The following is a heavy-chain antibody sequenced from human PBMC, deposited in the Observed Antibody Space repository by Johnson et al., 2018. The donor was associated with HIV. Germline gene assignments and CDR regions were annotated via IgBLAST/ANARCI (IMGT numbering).Heavy chain of an antibody. J-gene: IGHJ3*02. Sequence: EVQLVESGGGLVQPGGSLRLSCAASGFTFSSYDMHWVRQATGKGLEWVSGLSWNSGSIGYADSVKGRFTISRDNSKNTLYLQMNSLRTEDTAVYYCTTARNRLWSSSGWTGFGAFDMWGQVTMVTVSA. CDR3: TTARNRLWSSSGWTGFGAFDM. CDR2: LSWNSGSI. CDR1: GFTFSSYD. V-gene: IGHV3-9*01. D-gene: IGHD6-19*01.